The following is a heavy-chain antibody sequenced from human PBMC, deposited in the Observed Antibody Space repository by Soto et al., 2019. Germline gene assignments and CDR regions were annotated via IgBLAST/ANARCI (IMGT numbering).Heavy chain of an antibody. CDR2: INAGNGNT. Sequence: ASVKVSCKASGYTFTSYAMHWVRQAPGQRLEWMGWINAGNGNTKYSQKFQGRVTITRDTSASTAYMELSSLRPEDTAVYYCARPRRGYSYGYLDYWGQGTLVTVSS. CDR1: GYTFTSYA. CDR3: ARPRRGYSYGYLDY. V-gene: IGHV1-3*01. D-gene: IGHD5-18*01. J-gene: IGHJ4*02.